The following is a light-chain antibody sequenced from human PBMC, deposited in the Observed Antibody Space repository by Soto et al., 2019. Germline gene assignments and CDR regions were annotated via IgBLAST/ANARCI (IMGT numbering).Light chain of an antibody. CDR3: SSYTSSSASYV. CDR1: SSDVGGYNY. CDR2: DVS. Sequence: SALTQPASGSGSPGQSSTISCNRTSSDVGGYNYVSWYQQHPGKAPKLMIYDVSNRPSGVSNRFSGSKSGNTASLTISGLQAEDEADYYCSSYTSSSASYVFGTGTKVTVL. V-gene: IGLV2-14*01. J-gene: IGLJ1*01.